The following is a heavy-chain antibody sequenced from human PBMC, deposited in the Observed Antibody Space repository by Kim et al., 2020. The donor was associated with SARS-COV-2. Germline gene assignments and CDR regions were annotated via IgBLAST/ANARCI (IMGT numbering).Heavy chain of an antibody. V-gene: IGHV3-30*18. Sequence: GGSLRLSCAASGFTFSSYGMHWVRQAPGKGLEWVAVISYDGSNKYYADSVKGRFTISRDNSKNTLYLQMNSLRAEDTAVYYCAKGDSFRAAAGPDYWGQGTLVTVSS. CDR1: GFTFSSYG. D-gene: IGHD6-13*01. J-gene: IGHJ4*02. CDR2: ISYDGSNK. CDR3: AKGDSFRAAAGPDY.